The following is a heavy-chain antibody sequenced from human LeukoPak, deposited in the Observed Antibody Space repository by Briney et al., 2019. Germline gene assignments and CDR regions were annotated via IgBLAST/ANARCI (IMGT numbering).Heavy chain of an antibody. V-gene: IGHV3-64*01. CDR3: AKPHIAAADYYYYYMDV. Sequence: GGSLRLSCAASGFTFSSYAMHWVRQAPGKGLEYVSAISSNGGSTYYANSVKGRFTISRDNSKNTLFLQMNSLRAEDTALYYCAKPHIAAADYYYYYMDVWGKGTTVTVSS. J-gene: IGHJ6*03. D-gene: IGHD6-13*01. CDR1: GFTFSSYA. CDR2: ISSNGGST.